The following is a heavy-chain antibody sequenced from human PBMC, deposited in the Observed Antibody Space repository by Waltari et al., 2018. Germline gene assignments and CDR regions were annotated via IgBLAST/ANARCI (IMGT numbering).Heavy chain of an antibody. CDR3: ARVGTMAGTGFDY. Sequence: EVQLVESGGGLVQPGGSLRLSCAASGFTFSSYWMSWVRQAPGKGLEGVANIKQVGSEKYYVDSVKGRFTISRDNAKNSLYLQMNRLRAEGTAVYYCARVGTMAGTGFDYWGQGTLVTVSS. D-gene: IGHD6-19*01. CDR2: IKQVGSEK. CDR1: GFTFSSYW. J-gene: IGHJ4*02. V-gene: IGHV3-7*01.